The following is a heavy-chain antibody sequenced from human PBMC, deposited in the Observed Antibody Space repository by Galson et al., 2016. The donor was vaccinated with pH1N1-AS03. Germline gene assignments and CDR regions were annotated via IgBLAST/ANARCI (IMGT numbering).Heavy chain of an antibody. CDR3: ARQGQWLVEHYYYGMDV. D-gene: IGHD6-19*01. Sequence: SETLSLTCSVSGVSINSHLWTWIRQTPGTELEWIGNLDHTGNTEYSPSLKTRVSISVDTSKNQLSLRLKSVTAADTAVYYCARQGQWLVEHYYYGMDVWGHGTTVTVSS. V-gene: IGHV4-59*08. CDR2: LDHTGNT. J-gene: IGHJ6*02. CDR1: GVSINSHL.